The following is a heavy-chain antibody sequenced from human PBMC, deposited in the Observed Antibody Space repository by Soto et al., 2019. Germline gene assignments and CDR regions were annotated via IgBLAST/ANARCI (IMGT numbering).Heavy chain of an antibody. V-gene: IGHV3-74*01. CDR3: ARDNKWSLDY. J-gene: IGHJ4*02. D-gene: IGHD2-15*01. CDR1: GFTFSAHW. Sequence: GGSLRLSCAASGFTFSAHWMHWVRQAPGKGLVWVSHIKADGSITRDADSVKGRFTISRDNARNTLYLQMNSLRAEDTAVYYCARDNKWSLDYWGQGTLVTVSS. CDR2: IKADGSIT.